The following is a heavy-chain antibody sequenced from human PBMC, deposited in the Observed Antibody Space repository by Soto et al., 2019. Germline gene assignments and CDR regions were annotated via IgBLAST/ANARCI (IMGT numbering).Heavy chain of an antibody. V-gene: IGHV3-33*08. CDR3: ARVGFAVLHSVYYYYYMDV. D-gene: IGHD1-26*01. CDR1: GFTFSDYY. Sequence: GGSLRLSCAASGFTFSDYYMSWIRQAPGKGLEWVAVIWYDGSNKYYADSVKGRFTISRDNSKNTLYLQMNSLRAEDTAVYYCARVGFAVLHSVYYYYYMDVWGKGTTVTVSS. CDR2: IWYDGSNK. J-gene: IGHJ6*03.